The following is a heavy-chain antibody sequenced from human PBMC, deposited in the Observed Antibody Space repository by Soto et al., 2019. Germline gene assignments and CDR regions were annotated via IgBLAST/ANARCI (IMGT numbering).Heavy chain of an antibody. Sequence: LSLTCVVSGGSVTNTTYFWGWIRQPPGKGPEWIGSIYYSGTTYSNPSLKSRLTMSIDTSKNQFSLKLSSVTAADTAVYYCARHTYAGYSYGLYWFDTWGQGALVTVSS. J-gene: IGHJ5*02. D-gene: IGHD5-18*01. CDR2: IYYSGTT. V-gene: IGHV4-39*01. CDR3: ARHTYAGYSYGLYWFDT. CDR1: GGSVTNTTYF.